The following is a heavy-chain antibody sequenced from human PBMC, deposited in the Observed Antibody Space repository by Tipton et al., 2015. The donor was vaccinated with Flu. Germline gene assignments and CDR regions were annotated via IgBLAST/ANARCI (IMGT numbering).Heavy chain of an antibody. CDR1: GFTFSGYG. Sequence: RSLRLSCAASGFTFSGYGMYWVRQTPGKGLEWVAIISYDGSDEYYADSVKGRFTISRDNPKNTLYLQMNSLRAEDTAVYYCAKEWLWEAFYYGMNVWGQGTTVTVSS. J-gene: IGHJ6*02. D-gene: IGHD1-26*01. V-gene: IGHV3-30*18. CDR3: AKEWLWEAFYYGMNV. CDR2: ISYDGSDE.